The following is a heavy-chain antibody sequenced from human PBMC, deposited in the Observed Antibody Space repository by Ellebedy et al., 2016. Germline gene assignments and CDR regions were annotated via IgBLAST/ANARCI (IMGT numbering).Heavy chain of an antibody. Sequence: GESLKISCAASGFTFSNAWMNWVRQAPGKGLEWVGRIKSKTDGGAADYAAPVKGRFTISRDDSKNTLYLQMNSLKTEDTAVYFCTTVYRYNYDSVWGHGTLVTVSS. J-gene: IGHJ4*01. D-gene: IGHD5-18*01. CDR1: GFTFSNAW. CDR3: TTVYRYNYDSV. CDR2: IKSKTDGGAA. V-gene: IGHV3-15*01.